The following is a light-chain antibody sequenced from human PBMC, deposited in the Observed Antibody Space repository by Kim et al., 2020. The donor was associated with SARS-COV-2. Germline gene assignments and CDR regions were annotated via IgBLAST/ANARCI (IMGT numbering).Light chain of an antibody. J-gene: IGLJ2*01. CDR2: QDN. CDR1: KLGEKY. CDR3: QTWDSTTVI. Sequence: VSPGKTARITCSGDKLGEKYTSWYQHKSGQSPVVVIYQDNKRPSGMTERFSGSSSGNTATLTISGTQPMDEADYYCQTWDSTTVIFGGGTQLTVL. V-gene: IGLV3-1*01.